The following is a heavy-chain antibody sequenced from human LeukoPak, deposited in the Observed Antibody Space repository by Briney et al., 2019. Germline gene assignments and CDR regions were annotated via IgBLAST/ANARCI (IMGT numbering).Heavy chain of an antibody. J-gene: IGHJ4*02. V-gene: IGHV3-53*01. D-gene: IGHD6-19*01. CDR3: ATSSAWSHFDH. Sequence: GGPLRLSCAASGFSVSSNYMSWVRQAPGKGLEWVSILYSGGSTYYADYVKGRFTISRDTSKNTLYLQMNSLRPEDTAKYYCATSSAWSHFDHWGQGTLVSVSS. CDR1: GFSVSSNY. CDR2: LYSGGST.